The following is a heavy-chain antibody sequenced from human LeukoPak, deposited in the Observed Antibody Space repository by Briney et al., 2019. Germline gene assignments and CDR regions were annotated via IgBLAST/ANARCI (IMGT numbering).Heavy chain of an antibody. CDR1: GSSFTGYW. V-gene: IGHV5-51*01. CDR3: ARMHTAMDVYYFDY. J-gene: IGHJ4*02. D-gene: IGHD5-18*01. Sequence: GESLKISCKGSGSSFTGYWIGWVRQMPGKGLEWMGIIYPGDSDTRYSPSFQGQVTISADKSISTAYLQWSSLKASDTAMYYCARMHTAMDVYYFDYWGQGTLVTVSS. CDR2: IYPGDSDT.